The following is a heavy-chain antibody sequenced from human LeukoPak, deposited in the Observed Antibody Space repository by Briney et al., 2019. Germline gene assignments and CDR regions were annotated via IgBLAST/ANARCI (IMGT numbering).Heavy chain of an antibody. J-gene: IGHJ4*02. Sequence: ASVKVSCKVSGYTLTELSMHWVRQAPGKGLEWMGGFDPEDGETIYAQKFQGRVTMTEDTSTDTAYMELSSLRAEDTAVYYCARDPRGLSEPTYYFDYWGQGTLVTVSS. CDR1: GYTLTELS. D-gene: IGHD3-16*02. CDR3: ARDPRGLSEPTYYFDY. CDR2: FDPEDGET. V-gene: IGHV1-24*01.